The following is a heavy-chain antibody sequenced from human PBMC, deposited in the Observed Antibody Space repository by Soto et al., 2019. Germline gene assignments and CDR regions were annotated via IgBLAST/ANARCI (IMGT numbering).Heavy chain of an antibody. D-gene: IGHD3-16*01. V-gene: IGHV1-18*01. Sequence: QVQLVQSGAEVRKPGASVKVSCKASGYTFTTYGISWVRQAPGQGLEWMGWISGYNGHTKYAQKFQGRVTMTTETSTNTVYMDLRNLRSDDTAVYYCAREGEMPYYYYGLDVWGQGTTVNVSS. CDR2: ISGYNGHT. CDR1: GYTFTTYG. J-gene: IGHJ6*02. CDR3: AREGEMPYYYYGLDV.